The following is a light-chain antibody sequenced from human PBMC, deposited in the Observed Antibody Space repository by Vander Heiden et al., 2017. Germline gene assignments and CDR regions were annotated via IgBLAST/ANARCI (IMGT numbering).Light chain of an antibody. CDR1: QSLNNN. CDR3: LQDNNWPPWT. CDR2: GAS. Sequence: ELVMTQSPVTLSVSPGERATLSCRASQSLNNNLAWYQQKPGQAPRLLIYGASTRATGIPARFSGSGSGTDFTLTISSLQSEDFAVYYCLQDNNWPPWTFGQGTKVEIK. V-gene: IGKV3-15*01. J-gene: IGKJ1*01.